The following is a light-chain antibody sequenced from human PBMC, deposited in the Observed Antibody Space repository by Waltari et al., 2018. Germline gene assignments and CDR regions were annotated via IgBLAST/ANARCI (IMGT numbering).Light chain of an antibody. J-gene: IGKJ5*01. CDR2: DAS. V-gene: IGKV3-11*01. CDR3: QQRSNWPPPIT. CDR1: HSVSNY. Sequence: EIVLTQSPATLSLSPGETATLSCRASHSVSNYLAWYQQKPGQAPRLLIYDASNRATGIPARVSGSGSGTDFTLTIGSLEPEDFAVYYCQQRSNWPPPITFGQGTRLEIK.